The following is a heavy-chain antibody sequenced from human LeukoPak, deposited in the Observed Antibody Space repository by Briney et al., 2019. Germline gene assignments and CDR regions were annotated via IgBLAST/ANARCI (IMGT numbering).Heavy chain of an antibody. J-gene: IGHJ4*02. CDR3: GRAGGDHLIDH. CDR1: GYTFTSYY. D-gene: IGHD2-21*02. CDR2: INPNSGGT. Sequence: ASVKVSCKASGYTFTSYYMHWVRQAPGQGLEWMGWINPNSGGTNYAQKFQGRVAMTRDTSISTAYMELRSLRSDDTALYYCGRAGGDHLIDHWGQGTLVIVSS. V-gene: IGHV1-2*02.